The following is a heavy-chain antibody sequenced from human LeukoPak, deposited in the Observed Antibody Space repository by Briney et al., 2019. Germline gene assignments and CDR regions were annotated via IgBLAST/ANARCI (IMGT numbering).Heavy chain of an antibody. D-gene: IGHD2-15*01. CDR3: ASHGGGYCSGGSCYYFDY. CDR1: GFAFSSYA. CDR2: ISYDGSNK. V-gene: IGHV3-30*04. Sequence: PGGSLRLFCAASGFAFSSYAMHWVRQAPGKGLEWVAVISYDGSNKYYADSVKGRFTISRDNSKNTLYLQMNSLRAEDTAVYYCASHGGGYCSGGSCYYFDYWGQGTLVSVSS. J-gene: IGHJ4*02.